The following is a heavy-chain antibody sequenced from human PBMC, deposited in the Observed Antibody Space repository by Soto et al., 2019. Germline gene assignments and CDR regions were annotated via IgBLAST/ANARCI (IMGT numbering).Heavy chain of an antibody. D-gene: IGHD5-18*01. CDR3: AMVKYSPPYYYYYVMDV. J-gene: IGHJ6*02. CDR2: ISAYNGNT. Sequence: QVQLVQSGAEVKKPGASVKVSCKASGYTFTSYGISWVRQAPGQGLEWMGWISAYNGNTNYAQKLQGRVTMTTDTPTSTAYMELRSLISDDTAVYYCAMVKYSPPYYYYYVMDVWGQGTTVTVSS. CDR1: GYTFTSYG. V-gene: IGHV1-18*01.